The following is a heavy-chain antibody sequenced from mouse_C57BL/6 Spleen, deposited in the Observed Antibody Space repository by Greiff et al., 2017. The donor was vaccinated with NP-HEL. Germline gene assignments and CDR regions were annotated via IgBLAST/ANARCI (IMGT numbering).Heavy chain of an antibody. CDR3: ARSGDAPFAD. D-gene: IGHD3-1*01. CDR1: GYAFTNYL. J-gene: IGHJ3*01. V-gene: IGHV1-54*01. Sequence: VQLQQSGAELVRPGTSVKVSCKASGYAFTNYLLEWVRQRPGQGLEWIGVINPGSGGTNYNEKLQGKATLTADKSSSTAYMQLSSLTSEDSAVYFCARSGDAPFADWGQGTLVTVSA. CDR2: INPGSGGT.